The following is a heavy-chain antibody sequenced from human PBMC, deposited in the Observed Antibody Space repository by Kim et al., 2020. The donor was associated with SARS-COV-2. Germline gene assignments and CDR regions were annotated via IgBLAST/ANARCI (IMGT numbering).Heavy chain of an antibody. CDR3: AITPPGSSGYYYYFQH. CDR1: GGTFSSYA. D-gene: IGHD3-22*01. Sequence: SVKVSCKASGGTFSSYAISWVRQAPGQGLEWMGGIIPIFGTANYAQKFQGRVTITADESTSTAYMELSSLRSEDTAVYYCAITPPGSSGYYYYFQHWGQGTLVTVSS. V-gene: IGHV1-69*13. J-gene: IGHJ1*01. CDR2: IIPIFGTA.